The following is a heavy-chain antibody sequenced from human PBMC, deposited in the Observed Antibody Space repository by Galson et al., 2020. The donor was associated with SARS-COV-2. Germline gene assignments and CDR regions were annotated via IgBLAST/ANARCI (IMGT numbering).Heavy chain of an antibody. CDR3: AKGRRIFKNYLSGSQGWFDP. CDR2: INPNSGGT. CDR1: EYSFTGYY. Sequence: GESLKISCKASEYSFTGYYMHWVRQTPGQGLEWMGWINPNSGGTNYAQKFQGRVTMTRDTSISTAYMELTRLRSDDTAVYYCAKGRRIFKNYLSGSQGWFDPWGQGTLLTVSS. D-gene: IGHD3-10*01. V-gene: IGHV1-2*02. J-gene: IGHJ5*02.